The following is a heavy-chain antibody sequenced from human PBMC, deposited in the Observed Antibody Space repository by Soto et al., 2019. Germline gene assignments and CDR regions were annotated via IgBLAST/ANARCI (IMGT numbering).Heavy chain of an antibody. D-gene: IGHD2-2*01. J-gene: IGHJ6*02. CDR1: GGSISSGGYS. Sequence: KPSETLSLTCAFSGGSISSGGYSWSWIRQPPGKGLEWIGYIYHGSTYYNPSLKSRVTISVDRSKNQFSLKLSSVTAADTAVYYCARASIVLVPAAMGKKNYYGMDVWGQGTTVT. CDR2: IYHGST. CDR3: ARASIVLVPAAMGKKNYYGMDV. V-gene: IGHV4-30-2*01.